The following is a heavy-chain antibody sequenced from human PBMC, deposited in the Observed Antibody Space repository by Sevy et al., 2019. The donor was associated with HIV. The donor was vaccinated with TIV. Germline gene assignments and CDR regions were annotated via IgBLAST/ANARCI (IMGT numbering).Heavy chain of an antibody. CDR3: ARATSSSWRGFDY. V-gene: IGHV3-21*01. D-gene: IGHD6-13*01. Sequence: GGSLRLSCAASGFTFSSYSMNWVRQAPGKGLEWDSSISSSSSYIYYADSVKGRFTISRDNAKNSLYLQMNSLRAEDTAVYYCARATSSSWRGFDYWGQGTLVTVSS. J-gene: IGHJ4*02. CDR2: ISSSSSYI. CDR1: GFTFSSYS.